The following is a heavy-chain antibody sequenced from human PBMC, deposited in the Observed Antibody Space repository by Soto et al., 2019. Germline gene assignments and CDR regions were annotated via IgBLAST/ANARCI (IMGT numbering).Heavy chain of an antibody. D-gene: IGHD3-3*01. CDR3: ARARKATYITGGFDS. CDR2: SSYGGIT. Sequence: PSETLSLTCSVSGGSISDYYWSWIRQSPEKGLGYIAYSSYGGITHLNGALNGRVTMSIDTSKNQFSLKATSLTAADTAVYYCARARKATYITGGFDSWGQGTLVTVSS. CDR1: GGSISDYY. J-gene: IGHJ4*02. V-gene: IGHV4-59*01.